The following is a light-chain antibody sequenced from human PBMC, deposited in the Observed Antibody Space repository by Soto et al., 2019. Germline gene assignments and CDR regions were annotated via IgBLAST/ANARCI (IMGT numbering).Light chain of an antibody. CDR3: QSYDISLSGVV. CDR1: SSNIGAGYD. Sequence: QSVLTQPPSVSGAPGQRVTISCTGSSSNIGAGYDVHWYQQLPGTAPKLLIYVNTNRPSGVPDRFSGSKSGTSASLAITGLQAEDEAAYYCQSYDISLSGVVFGGGTKVTVL. J-gene: IGLJ3*02. V-gene: IGLV1-40*01. CDR2: VNT.